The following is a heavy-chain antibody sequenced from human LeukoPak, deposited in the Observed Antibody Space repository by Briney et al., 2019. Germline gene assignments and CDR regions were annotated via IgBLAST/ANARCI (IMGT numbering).Heavy chain of an antibody. CDR3: ARDGIGDHFWSLFDY. Sequence: ASVKVSCETSGYSFNDYYINWVRQATGHGLEWMGWISGYNGNTNYERKLQGRVTMTTDTSTSTVYMDLTSLTSDDTAVYYCARDGIGDHFWSLFDYWGQGTLVTVSS. V-gene: IGHV1-18*04. CDR1: GYSFNDYY. D-gene: IGHD3-3*02. J-gene: IGHJ4*02. CDR2: ISGYNGNT.